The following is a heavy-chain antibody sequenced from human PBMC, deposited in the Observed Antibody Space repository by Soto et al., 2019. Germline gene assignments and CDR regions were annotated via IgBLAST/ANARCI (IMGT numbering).Heavy chain of an antibody. CDR2: INPNGDTT. V-gene: IGHV1-46*02. CDR3: AREGAAAARMFDN. J-gene: IGHJ4*02. Sequence: QVQLVQSGAEVRNPGASVKLSCKASGYTFNMYYMHWVRQAPGQGLEWMGVINPNGDTTTYAQRFQGRLTMTRDTSTSTVYMDLTSLRSDDTAVYYCAREGAAAARMFDNWGQGTLVTVSS. CDR1: GYTFNMYY. D-gene: IGHD6-13*01.